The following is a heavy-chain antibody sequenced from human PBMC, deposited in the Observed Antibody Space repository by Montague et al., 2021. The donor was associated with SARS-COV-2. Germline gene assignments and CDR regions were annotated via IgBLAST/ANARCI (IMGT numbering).Heavy chain of an antibody. CDR1: GGSFSSSPYY. D-gene: IGHD3-3*01. CDR3: ARPAVIISGAPPTRLPRYMDV. J-gene: IGHJ6*03. V-gene: IGHV4-39*01. Sequence: SETLSLTCTVSGGSFSSSPYYWGWVRQSPGKGLEWIGNIHYSGITDYNASLKTRVTISVDTSKNQFSLKLTSVTAADTAVYYCARPAVIISGAPPTRLPRYMDVWGKGTTVTVSS. CDR2: IHYSGIT.